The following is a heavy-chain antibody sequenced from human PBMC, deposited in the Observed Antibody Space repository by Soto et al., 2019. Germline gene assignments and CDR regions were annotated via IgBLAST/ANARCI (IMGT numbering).Heavy chain of an antibody. Sequence: PGGSLRLSCTASGFTFGDYAMSWFRQAPGKGVGWVGFIRSKAYGGTTEYAASVKGRFTISRDDSKSISYLQMNSLKTEDTAVYYCTRVGDFWSGRDAFDIWGQGTMVTVSS. CDR2: IRSKAYGGTT. J-gene: IGHJ3*02. D-gene: IGHD3-3*01. CDR1: GFTFGDYA. CDR3: TRVGDFWSGRDAFDI. V-gene: IGHV3-49*03.